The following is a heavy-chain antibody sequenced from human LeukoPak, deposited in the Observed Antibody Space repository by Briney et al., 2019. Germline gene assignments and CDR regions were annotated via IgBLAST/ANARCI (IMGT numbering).Heavy chain of an antibody. CDR2: IIPIFGTA. CDR3: ARASSIAARPRWFDP. D-gene: IGHD6-6*01. J-gene: IGHJ5*02. CDR1: GGTFSSYA. Sequence: GASVKVSCKASGGTFSSYAIGWVRQAPGQGLEWMGGIIPIFGTANYAQKFQGRVTITTDESTSTAYMELSSLRSEDTAVYYCARASSIAARPRWFDPWGQGTLVTVSS. V-gene: IGHV1-69*05.